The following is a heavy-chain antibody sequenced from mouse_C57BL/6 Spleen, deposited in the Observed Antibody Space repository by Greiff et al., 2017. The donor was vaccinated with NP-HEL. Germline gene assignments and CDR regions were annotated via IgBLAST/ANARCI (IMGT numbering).Heavy chain of an antibody. D-gene: IGHD4-1*01. CDR2: ISRGGSYT. V-gene: IGHV5-6*01. CDR1: GFTFTSYG. J-gene: IGHJ4*01. CDR3: ARPHLGGDAMDY. Sequence: EVQLQESGADLVKPGGSLTLSCAASGFTFTSYGMSWVRQTPGKRLEWVATISRGGSYTYYPDSVKGRSTISRDTSTNTLYLQMSSLKSEDTAMYYCARPHLGGDAMDYWGQGTSVTVSS.